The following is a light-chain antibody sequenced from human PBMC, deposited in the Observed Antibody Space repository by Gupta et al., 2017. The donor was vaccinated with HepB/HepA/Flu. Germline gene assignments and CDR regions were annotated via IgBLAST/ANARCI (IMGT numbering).Light chain of an antibody. CDR1: QGISNH. CDR3: QQYYNYLSWT. CDR2: DAS. J-gene: IGKJ1*01. Sequence: AIQMTQSPSSFSASTGDRVTITCRASQGISNHLVWYQQKPGKAPKLLIFDASTLHSGVPSRFSGSGYGTDFTLTISNLKSEDFATYYCQQYYNYLSWTFGQGTKVEIK. V-gene: IGKV1-8*01.